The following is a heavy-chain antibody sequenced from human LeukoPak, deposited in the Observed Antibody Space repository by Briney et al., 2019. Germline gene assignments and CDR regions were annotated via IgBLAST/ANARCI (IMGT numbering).Heavy chain of an antibody. CDR2: ISSSSSTI. CDR3: ARDSGSYYEETYYFDY. V-gene: IGHV3-48*01. D-gene: IGHD1-26*01. Sequence: GGSLRLSCAASGFTFSSYSMNWVRQAPGKGLEWVSYISSSSSTIYYADSVKGRFTISRDNAKNSLYLQMNSLRAEDTAVYYCARDSGSYYEETYYFDYWGQGTLVTVSS. CDR1: GFTFSSYS. J-gene: IGHJ4*02.